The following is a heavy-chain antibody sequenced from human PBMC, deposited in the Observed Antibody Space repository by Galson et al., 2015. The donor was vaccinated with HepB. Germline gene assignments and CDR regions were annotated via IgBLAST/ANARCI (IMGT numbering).Heavy chain of an antibody. V-gene: IGHV3-9*01. J-gene: IGHJ4*02. CDR1: GFIFDDYG. CDR2: ISWNSGSI. Sequence: SLRLSCAASGFIFDDYGMHWVRQAPGKGLEWVSGISWNSGSIDYADSVKGRFTISRDNAKNSLYLQMNSLRAEDTALYYCAKDDYGGNWRAFDYWGQGTLVTVSS. CDR3: AKDDYGGNWRAFDY. D-gene: IGHD4-23*01.